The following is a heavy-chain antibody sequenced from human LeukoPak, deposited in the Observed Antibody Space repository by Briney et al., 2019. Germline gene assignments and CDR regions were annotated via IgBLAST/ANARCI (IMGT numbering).Heavy chain of an antibody. CDR2: INPNSGGT. V-gene: IGHV1-2*02. Sequence: ASVKVSSKASGYTFTGYYMHWVRQAPGQGLEWMGWINPNSGGTNYAQKFQGRVTMTRDTSISTAYMELSRLRSDDTAVYYCARDYDAYCGGDCYSGTFDYWGQGTLVTVSS. J-gene: IGHJ4*02. D-gene: IGHD2-21*02. CDR1: GYTFTGYY. CDR3: ARDYDAYCGGDCYSGTFDY.